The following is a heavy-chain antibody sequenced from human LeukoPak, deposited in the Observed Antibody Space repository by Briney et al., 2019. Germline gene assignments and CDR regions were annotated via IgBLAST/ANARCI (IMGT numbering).Heavy chain of an antibody. V-gene: IGHV1-8*01. D-gene: IGHD6-13*01. CDR2: MNPNSGNT. CDR3: ARGVRAAADYDY. J-gene: IGHJ4*02. Sequence: GASVKVSCKASGYTFTSYDINWVRQATGQGLEWMGWMNPNSGNTGYAQKFQGRVTMTRNTSISTAYMEPSSLRSEDTAVYYCARGVRAAADYDYWGQGTLVTVSS. CDR1: GYTFTSYD.